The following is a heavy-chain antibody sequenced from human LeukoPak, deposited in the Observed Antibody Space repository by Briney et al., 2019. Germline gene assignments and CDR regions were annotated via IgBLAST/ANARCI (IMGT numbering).Heavy chain of an antibody. Sequence: GGSLRLSCAASGFTFSSYGMHWVRQAPGKGLEWVAVIWYDGSNKYYADSVKGRFTISRDNSKNTLYLPMNILRAEDTAVYYCARYYDSSGYMWFDPWGQGTLVTVSS. J-gene: IGHJ5*02. V-gene: IGHV3-33*01. CDR1: GFTFSSYG. CDR2: IWYDGSNK. CDR3: ARYYDSSGYMWFDP. D-gene: IGHD3-22*01.